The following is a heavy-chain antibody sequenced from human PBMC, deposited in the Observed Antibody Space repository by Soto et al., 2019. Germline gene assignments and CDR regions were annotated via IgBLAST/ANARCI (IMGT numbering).Heavy chain of an antibody. CDR1: GFIFSTYW. CDR2: IQQDGSEK. CDR3: ARVSGENDFWSGYYGNYYDMDV. J-gene: IGHJ6*02. V-gene: IGHV3-7*01. D-gene: IGHD3-3*01. Sequence: EVQLVESGGGLVQPGGSLRLSCAASGFIFSTYWMTWVRQAPGQGLEWVANIQQDGSEKNYVDSVKGRFTISRDNAKNSLYPQMNSLRVEDTAVYYCARVSGENDFWSGYYGNYYDMDVWGQGTTVTVSS.